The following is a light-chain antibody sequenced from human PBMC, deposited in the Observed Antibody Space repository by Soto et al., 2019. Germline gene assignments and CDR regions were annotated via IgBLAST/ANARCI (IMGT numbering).Light chain of an antibody. J-gene: IGLJ1*01. CDR2: DVS. CDR1: SSDVGGYNY. Sequence: QPALTQPASVTGSPGRSITISCTGTSSDVGGYNYVSWYQQHPGKAPKLMIYDVSNRPSGVSNRFSGSKSGNTASLTISGLQAEDEAHYYCSSSTSSSTPYVFGTGTKVTVL. V-gene: IGLV2-14*01. CDR3: SSSTSSSTPYV.